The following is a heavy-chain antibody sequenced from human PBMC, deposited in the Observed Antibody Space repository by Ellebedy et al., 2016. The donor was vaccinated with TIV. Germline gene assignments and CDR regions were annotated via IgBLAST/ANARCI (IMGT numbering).Heavy chain of an antibody. CDR3: ARGVNWFDP. J-gene: IGHJ5*02. CDR1: GYTFTGYY. Sequence: ASVKVSXXASGYTFTGYYMHWVRQATGQGLEWMGWMNPNSGNTGYAQKFQGRVTMTRNTSISTAYMELSSLRSEDTAVYYCARGVNWFDPWGQGTLVTVSS. V-gene: IGHV1-8*02. CDR2: MNPNSGNT.